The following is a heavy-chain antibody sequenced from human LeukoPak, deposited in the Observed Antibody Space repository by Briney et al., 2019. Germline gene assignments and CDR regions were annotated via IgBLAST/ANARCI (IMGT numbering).Heavy chain of an antibody. V-gene: IGHV1-2*02. Sequence: ASVKVSCKASGYTFTGYYMHWVRQAPGQGLEWMGWINPSSGGTNYAQKFQGRVTMTRDTSISTAYMELSRLRSDDTAVYYCARGYYDFWSGYYGALSDYWGQGTLVTVSS. D-gene: IGHD3-3*01. CDR1: GYTFTGYY. CDR2: INPSSGGT. CDR3: ARGYYDFWSGYYGALSDY. J-gene: IGHJ4*02.